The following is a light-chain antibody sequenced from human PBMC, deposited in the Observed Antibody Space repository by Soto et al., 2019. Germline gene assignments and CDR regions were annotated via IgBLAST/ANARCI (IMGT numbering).Light chain of an antibody. V-gene: IGKV4-1*01. CDR1: QSVLYSSNNKNY. CDR3: QQYYSTPHT. Sequence: DIVMTQSPDSLAVSLGERATINCKSSQSVLYSSNNKNYLAWYQQKPRQPPKLLIYWASTRESGVPGRFSGSGSGTDFTLIISSLQAEDVAVYFCQQYYSTPHTFGQGTKLEIK. J-gene: IGKJ2*01. CDR2: WAS.